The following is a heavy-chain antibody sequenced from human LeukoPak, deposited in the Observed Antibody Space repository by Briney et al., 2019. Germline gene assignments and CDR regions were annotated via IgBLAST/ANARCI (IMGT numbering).Heavy chain of an antibody. V-gene: IGHV3-21*01. CDR1: GFTFSSYS. CDR2: ISSSSSYI. J-gene: IGHJ5*02. D-gene: IGHD6-19*01. Sequence: AGGSLRLSCAASGFTFSSYSMNWVRQAPGKGLEWVSSISSSSSYIYYADSVKGRFTISRDNAKNSLYLQMNSLRAEDTAVYYCARVEAVAGTWGGLDPWGQGTLVTVSS. CDR3: ARVEAVAGTWGGLDP.